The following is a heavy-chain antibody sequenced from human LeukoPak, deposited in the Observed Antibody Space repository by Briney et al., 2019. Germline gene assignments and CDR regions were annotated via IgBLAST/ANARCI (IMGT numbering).Heavy chain of an antibody. V-gene: IGHV1-69*13. CDR3: ARARIPFGVVIPWDY. CDR2: IIPIFGTA. Sequence: SVKVSCKASGGTFSSYAISWVRQAPGQGLEWMGGIIPIFGTANYAQKFQGRVTITADESTSTAYMELSSPRSEDTAVYYCARARIPFGVVIPWDYWGQGTLVTVSS. CDR1: GGTFSSYA. J-gene: IGHJ4*02. D-gene: IGHD3-3*01.